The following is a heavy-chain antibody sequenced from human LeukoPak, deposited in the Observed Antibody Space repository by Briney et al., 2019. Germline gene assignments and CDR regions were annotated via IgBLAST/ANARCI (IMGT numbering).Heavy chain of an antibody. D-gene: IGHD6-19*01. Sequence: GGSLRLSCAASGFTFSSYSMNWVRQAPGKGLEWVSSISSSSSYIYYADSVKGRFTISRDNAENSLYLQMNSLRAEDTAVYYCARGRGSGPGFFDYWGQGTLVTVSS. J-gene: IGHJ4*02. CDR2: ISSSSSYI. CDR3: ARGRGSGPGFFDY. CDR1: GFTFSSYS. V-gene: IGHV3-21*01.